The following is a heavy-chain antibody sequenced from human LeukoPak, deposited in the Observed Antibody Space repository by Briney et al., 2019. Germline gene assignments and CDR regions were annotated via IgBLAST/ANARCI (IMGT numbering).Heavy chain of an antibody. V-gene: IGHV4-59*01. D-gene: IGHD2-2*01. CDR1: GGSISSYY. CDR2: IYYSGST. CDR3: ARAGYQLPTNYYYYGMDV. Sequence: SETLSLTCTVSGGSISSYYWSWIRQLPGKGLEWIGYIYYSGSTNYNPSLKSRVTISVDTSKNQFSLKLSSVTAADTAVYYCARAGYQLPTNYYYYGMDVWGQGTTVTVSS. J-gene: IGHJ6*02.